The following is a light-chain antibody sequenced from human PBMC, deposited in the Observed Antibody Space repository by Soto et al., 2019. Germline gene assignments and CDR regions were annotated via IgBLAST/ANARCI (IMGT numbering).Light chain of an antibody. CDR3: QKYNSAPRT. J-gene: IGKJ1*01. V-gene: IGKV3-20*01. Sequence: EIVLTQSPGTLSLSPGERATLSCRASQSVRSGYFAWYQQKPGQAPRLLIVGASSRATGIPDRFSGGGSGTDFTLTISSLQPEDVATYYCQKYNSAPRTFGQGTKVEIK. CDR1: QSVRSGY. CDR2: GAS.